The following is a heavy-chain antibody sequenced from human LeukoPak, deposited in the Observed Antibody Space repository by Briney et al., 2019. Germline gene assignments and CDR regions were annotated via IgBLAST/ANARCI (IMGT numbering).Heavy chain of an antibody. J-gene: IGHJ5*02. D-gene: IGHD7-27*01. CDR2: VSNSGST. V-gene: IGHV4-59*08. CDR3: ARHDPGWFDT. Sequence: SETLSLTCSVAGGSIRNYYWTWVRQPPGKGLEWIGHVSNSGSTKYNPSLKSRVTISIDTSKAHFSLKLSSATAADTAVYYCARHDPGWFDTWGQGTLVTVSS. CDR1: GGSIRNYY.